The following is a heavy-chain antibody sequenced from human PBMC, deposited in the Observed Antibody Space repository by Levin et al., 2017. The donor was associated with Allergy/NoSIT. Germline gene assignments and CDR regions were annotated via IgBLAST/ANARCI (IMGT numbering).Heavy chain of an antibody. D-gene: IGHD3-10*01. Sequence: GESLKISCAASGSSFSSYSMVWVRQAPGTGLEWVSSIRSGSDNIFYADSVKGRFTITRDNPKNSLYLQMDSLGAEDTAVYYCARFRASGTTNEYSYYYMDVWGKGTTVTVSS. V-gene: IGHV3-21*01. CDR3: ARFRASGTTNEYSYYYMDV. CDR1: GSSFSSYS. J-gene: IGHJ6*03. CDR2: IRSGSDNI.